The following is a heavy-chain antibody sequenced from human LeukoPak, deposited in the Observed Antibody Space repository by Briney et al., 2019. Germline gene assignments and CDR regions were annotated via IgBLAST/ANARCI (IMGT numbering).Heavy chain of an antibody. J-gene: IGHJ4*02. Sequence: GGSLRLSCAASGFTFSSYAMSWVRQAPGKGLEWVSAISGSGGSTYYADSVKGRFTISRDNSKNTLYLQMNSLRAEDTAVYYCAKGTPSNYYGSGSYGDYWGQGTLVTVSS. D-gene: IGHD3-10*01. CDR1: GFTFSSYA. CDR3: AKGTPSNYYGSGSYGDY. CDR2: ISGSGGST. V-gene: IGHV3-23*01.